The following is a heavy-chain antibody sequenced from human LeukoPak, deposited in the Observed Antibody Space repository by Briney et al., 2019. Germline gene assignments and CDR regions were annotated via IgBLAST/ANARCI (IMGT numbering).Heavy chain of an antibody. CDR3: ARRGTIFGVVYLDY. CDR1: GGSISSSSYY. V-gene: IGHV4-39*01. J-gene: IGHJ4*02. D-gene: IGHD3-3*01. CDR2: IYYSGST. Sequence: SETLSLTCIVSGGSISSSSYYWGWIRQPPGKGLEWIGSIYYSGSTYYNPSLKSRVTISVDTSKNQFSLKLSSVTAADTAVYYCARRGTIFGVVYLDYWGQGTLVTVSS.